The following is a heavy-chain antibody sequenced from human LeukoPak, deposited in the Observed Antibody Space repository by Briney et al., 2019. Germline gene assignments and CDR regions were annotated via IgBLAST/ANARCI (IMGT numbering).Heavy chain of an antibody. CDR1: GGSISSSSYY. CDR3: ARADGPLSYGYSRYNWFDP. Sequence: PSETLSLTCIVSGGSISSSSYYWSWIRQPPGKGLEWIGEINHSGSTNYNPSLKSRVTISVDTSKNQFSLKLSSVTAADTAVYYCARADGPLSYGYSRYNWFDPWGQGTLVTVSS. V-gene: IGHV4-39*07. CDR2: INHSGST. D-gene: IGHD5-18*01. J-gene: IGHJ5*02.